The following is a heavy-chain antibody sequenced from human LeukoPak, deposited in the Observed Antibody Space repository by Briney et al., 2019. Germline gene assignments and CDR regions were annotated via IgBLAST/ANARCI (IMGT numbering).Heavy chain of an antibody. CDR3: ARDVDYGDYVHRFDY. CDR2: ISSSSSTI. CDR1: GFTFSSYS. V-gene: IGHV3-48*01. D-gene: IGHD4-17*01. J-gene: IGHJ4*02. Sequence: PGGSLRLSCAASGFTFSSYSMNWVRQAPGKGLEWVSYISSSSSTIYYADSVKGRFTISRDNAKNSLYLQMNSLRAEDTAVYYCARDVDYGDYVHRFDYWGQGTLVTVSS.